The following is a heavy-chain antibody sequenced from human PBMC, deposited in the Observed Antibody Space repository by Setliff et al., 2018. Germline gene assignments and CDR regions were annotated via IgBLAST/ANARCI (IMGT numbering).Heavy chain of an antibody. V-gene: IGHV1-69*13. CDR1: GGTLSTLA. J-gene: IGHJ6*03. Sequence: SVKVSCKASGGTLSTLAITWVRQAPGQGLEWMGGIIPMFGTNYAQKFQGRVTITADESTSTAYMELSSLGSEDTAVYYCAGGQPLVRKYYYYMDVWGKGTTVTVSS. CDR2: IIPMFGT. D-gene: IGHD3-10*01. CDR3: AGGQPLVRKYYYYMDV.